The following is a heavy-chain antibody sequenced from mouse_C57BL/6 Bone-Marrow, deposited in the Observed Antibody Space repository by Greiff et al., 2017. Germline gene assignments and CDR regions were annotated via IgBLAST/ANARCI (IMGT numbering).Heavy chain of an antibody. Sequence: QVQLQQSGAELASPGASVTLSCKASGYTFTDHIMNWVKKRPGQGLEWIGRIYPVSGETNYNQKFMGKATFSVDRSSSTVYMVLNSLTSEDPAVYYCGRKITTVVAPGARDYWGQGTSVTVSS. J-gene: IGHJ4*01. D-gene: IGHD1-1*01. V-gene: IGHV1-11*01. CDR3: GRKITTVVAPGARDY. CDR1: GYTFTDHI. CDR2: IYPVSGET.